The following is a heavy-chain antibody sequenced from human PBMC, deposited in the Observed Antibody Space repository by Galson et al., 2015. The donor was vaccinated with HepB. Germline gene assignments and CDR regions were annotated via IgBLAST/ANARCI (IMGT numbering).Heavy chain of an antibody. CDR3: ASTGAGDYGDWGYAFDI. CDR1: GGSFSGYY. CDR2: INHSGST. D-gene: IGHD4-17*01. Sequence: ETLSLTCAVYGGSFSGYYWSWIRQPPGKGLEWIGEINHSGSTNYNPSLKSRVTISVDTSKNQFSLKLSSVTAADTAVYYCASTGAGDYGDWGYAFDIWGQGTMVTVSS. J-gene: IGHJ3*02. V-gene: IGHV4-34*01.